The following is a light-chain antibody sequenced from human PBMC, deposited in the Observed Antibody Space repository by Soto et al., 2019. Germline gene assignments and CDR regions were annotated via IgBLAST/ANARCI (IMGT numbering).Light chain of an antibody. J-gene: IGLJ1*01. CDR2: DVS. CDR3: SSYTSSSTLYYV. CDR1: SSDVGGYNY. V-gene: IGLV2-14*01. Sequence: QCVLTQPASVSGSPGQSITISCTGTSSDVGGYNYVSWYQQHPGKAPKLMIYDVSNRPSGVSNRFSGSKSGKTASLTISVLQSEDEADYYCSSYTSSSTLYYVFGTGTKV.